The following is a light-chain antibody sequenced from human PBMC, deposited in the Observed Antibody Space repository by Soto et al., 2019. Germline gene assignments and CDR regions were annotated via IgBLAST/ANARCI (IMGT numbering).Light chain of an antibody. Sequence: DIQMTQSPSTLSASVGDRVTITCRASQSIDTWLAWYQHKPGKAPKLLIFKASTLETGVPSRFSGSGSETEFTLTISSLQPDDFATYYCQQYNSYWTFGQGTKVDIK. CDR1: QSIDTW. CDR3: QQYNSYWT. CDR2: KAS. V-gene: IGKV1-5*03. J-gene: IGKJ1*01.